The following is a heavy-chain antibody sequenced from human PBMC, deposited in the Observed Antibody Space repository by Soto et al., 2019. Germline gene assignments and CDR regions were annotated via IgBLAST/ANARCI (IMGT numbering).Heavy chain of an antibody. D-gene: IGHD3-22*01. J-gene: IGHJ6*02. CDR2: IYYSGST. Sequence: SETLFLTCTVSGGSISSYYWSWIRQPPGKGLEWIGYIYYSGSTNYNPSLKSRVTISVDTSKNQFSLKLSSVTAADTAVYYCARRDYYDRHTGMDVWGQGTTVTVSS. CDR3: ARRDYYDRHTGMDV. V-gene: IGHV4-59*01. CDR1: GGSISSYY.